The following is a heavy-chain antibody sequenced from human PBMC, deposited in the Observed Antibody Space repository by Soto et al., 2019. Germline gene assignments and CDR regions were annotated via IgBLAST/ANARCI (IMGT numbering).Heavy chain of an antibody. J-gene: IGHJ6*02. CDR2: INPNSGGT. CDR3: ARCITMVRGVIGPCMDV. V-gene: IGHV1-2*02. CDR1: GYTFTGYY. Sequence: VASVKVSCKASGYTFTGYYMHWVRQAPGQGLEWMGWINPNSGGTNYAQKFQGRVTMTRDTSISTAYMELSRLRSDDTAVYYCARCITMVRGVIGPCMDVWGQGTTVTVSS. D-gene: IGHD3-10*01.